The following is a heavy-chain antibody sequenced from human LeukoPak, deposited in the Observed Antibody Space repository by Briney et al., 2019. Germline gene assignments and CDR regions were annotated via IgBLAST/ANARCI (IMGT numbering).Heavy chain of an antibody. CDR3: ARAGAVGRWFGELIQPHYYYGMDV. Sequence: ASEKVSCKASGGSCSSDAISWVRQAPGQWLEWMGGIIPIFGTANYAQKFQGRVTITADESTSTAYMELSSLRSEDTAVYYCARAGAVGRWFGELIQPHYYYGMDVWGQGTTVTVSS. CDR1: GGSCSSDA. V-gene: IGHV1-69*13. D-gene: IGHD3-10*01. CDR2: IIPIFGTA. J-gene: IGHJ6*02.